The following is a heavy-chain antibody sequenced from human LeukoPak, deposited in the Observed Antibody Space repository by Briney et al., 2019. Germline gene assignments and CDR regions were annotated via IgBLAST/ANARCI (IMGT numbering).Heavy chain of an antibody. J-gene: IGHJ4*02. D-gene: IGHD2-15*01. V-gene: IGHV3-30*18. Sequence: GRSLRLSCAASGFTFSSYGMHWVRQAPGKGLEWVAVISYDGSNKYYADSVKGRFTISRDNSKNTLYLQMNSLRAEDTAVYYCAKGRRVVVAATQDYWGQGTLVTVSS. CDR2: ISYDGSNK. CDR1: GFTFSSYG. CDR3: AKGRRVVVAATQDY.